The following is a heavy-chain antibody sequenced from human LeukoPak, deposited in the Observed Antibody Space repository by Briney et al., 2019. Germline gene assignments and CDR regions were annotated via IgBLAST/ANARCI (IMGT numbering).Heavy chain of an antibody. J-gene: IGHJ3*02. V-gene: IGHV3-74*01. CDR2: INSDGSST. Sequence: GGSLRLSCAASGFTFSRYWMHWVRHAPGKGLLWVSRINSDGSSTYYADSVKGRFTTSRDNAKNALHLQMNGLTAEDTAVYYCVLDLFSSFAFDIWGQGTMVTVSS. CDR1: GFTFSRYW. CDR3: VLDLFSSFAFDI. D-gene: IGHD3/OR15-3a*01.